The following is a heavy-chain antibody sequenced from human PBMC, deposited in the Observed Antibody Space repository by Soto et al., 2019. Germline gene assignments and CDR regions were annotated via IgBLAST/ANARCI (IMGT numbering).Heavy chain of an antibody. J-gene: IGHJ5*02. CDR2: TNPNSGNT. CDR1: GYTFTSYD. D-gene: IGHD3-9*01. CDR3: ASNPENYDILTGYYIAPPPLKFDP. Sequence: ASVKVSCKASGYTFTSYDINWVRQATGQGLEWMGWTNPNSGNTGYAQKFQGRVTITADKSTSTAYMELSSLRSEDTAVYYCASNPENYDILTGYYIAPPPLKFDPWGQGTLVTVSS. V-gene: IGHV1-8*01.